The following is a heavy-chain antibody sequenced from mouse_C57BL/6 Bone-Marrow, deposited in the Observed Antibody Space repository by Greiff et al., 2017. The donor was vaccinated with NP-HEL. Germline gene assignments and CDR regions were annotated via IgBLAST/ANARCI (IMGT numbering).Heavy chain of an antibody. V-gene: IGHV1-15*01. Sequence: VQLQQSGAELVRPGASVTLSCKASGCTFTDYEMHWVKQTPVHGLEWIGAIDPETGGTAYNQKFKGKAILTADKSSSTAYMELRSLTSEDSAVYYCTRESPNYFYWYFDVWGTGTTVTVSS. D-gene: IGHD2-1*01. CDR2: IDPETGGT. J-gene: IGHJ1*03. CDR3: TRESPNYFYWYFDV. CDR1: GCTFTDYE.